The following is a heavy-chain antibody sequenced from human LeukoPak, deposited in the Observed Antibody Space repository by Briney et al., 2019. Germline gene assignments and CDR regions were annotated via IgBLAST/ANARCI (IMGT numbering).Heavy chain of an antibody. D-gene: IGHD1-26*01. V-gene: IGHV4-59*01. CDR2: IYYSGST. J-gene: IGHJ4*02. Sequence: PPETLSLTCTVSGGSISSYYWSWIRQPPGKGLEWIGYIYYSGSTNYNPSLKSRVTISVDTSKNQFSLKLSSVTAADTAVYYCARVVGATVGVDYWGQGTLVTVSS. CDR3: ARVVGATVGVDY. CDR1: GGSISSYY.